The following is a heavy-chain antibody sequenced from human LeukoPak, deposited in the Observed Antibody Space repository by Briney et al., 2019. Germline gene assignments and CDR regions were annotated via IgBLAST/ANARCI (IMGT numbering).Heavy chain of an antibody. CDR3: ARRPGHGSETRFDP. CDR1: GGSISSSSYY. J-gene: IGHJ5*02. CDR2: IYYSGST. Sequence: SETLSLTCTVSGGSISSSSYYWGWIRQPPGKGLEWIGSIYYSGSTYYNPSLKSRVTISVDTSKNQFSLKLSSVTAADTAVYYCARRPGHGSETRFDPWGQGTLVTVSS. D-gene: IGHD1-14*01. V-gene: IGHV4-39*01.